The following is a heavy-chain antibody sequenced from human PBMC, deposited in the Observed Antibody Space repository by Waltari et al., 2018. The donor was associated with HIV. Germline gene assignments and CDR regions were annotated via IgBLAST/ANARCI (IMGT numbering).Heavy chain of an antibody. D-gene: IGHD3-22*01. CDR1: GYTFTGYY. Sequence: QVQLVQSGAEVKKPGASVKVSCKASGYTFTGYYMHWVRQAPGQGLEWMGRINPNSGGTNYAQKFQGRFTMTRDTSISTAYMELSRLRSDDTAVYYCARIHQAHRYYYDSSGYSVYFDYWGQGTLVTVSS. V-gene: IGHV1-2*06. CDR3: ARIHQAHRYYYDSSGYSVYFDY. J-gene: IGHJ4*02. CDR2: INPNSGGT.